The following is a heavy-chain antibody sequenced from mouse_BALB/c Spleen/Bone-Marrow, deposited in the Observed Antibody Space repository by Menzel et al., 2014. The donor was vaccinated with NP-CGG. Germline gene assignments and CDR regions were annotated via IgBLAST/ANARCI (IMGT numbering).Heavy chain of an antibody. D-gene: IGHD2-14*01. CDR1: GFTFSSFG. CDR2: ISSGSSTI. Sequence: EVQLQEYGGGLVQPGGSRKLSCAASGFTFSSFGMHWVRQAPEKGLEWVAYISSGSSTIYYADTVKGRFTISRDNPKNTLFLQMTSLRSEDTAMYYCARDVPLYDVGYFDYWGQGTTLTVSS. V-gene: IGHV5-17*02. J-gene: IGHJ2*01. CDR3: ARDVPLYDVGYFDY.